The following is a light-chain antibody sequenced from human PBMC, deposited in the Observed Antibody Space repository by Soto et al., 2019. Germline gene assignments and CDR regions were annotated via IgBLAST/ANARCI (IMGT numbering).Light chain of an antibody. Sequence: EILMTQSPATLSVSPGARVTLSCRASQGVGSTLAWYRQQPGQAPRLLIYDAYIRATGVPARFSGSGSGTEFTLTISSLQSEDFAVYYCQHYKTWPLAFGGGAKVDIK. CDR1: QGVGST. V-gene: IGKV3-15*01. CDR3: QHYKTWPLA. CDR2: DAY. J-gene: IGKJ4*01.